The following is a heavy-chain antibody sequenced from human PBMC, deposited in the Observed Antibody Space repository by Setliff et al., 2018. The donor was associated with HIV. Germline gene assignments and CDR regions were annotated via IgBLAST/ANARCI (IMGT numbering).Heavy chain of an antibody. CDR1: GFIFSSYA. D-gene: IGHD2-2*01. CDR2: ISSSSTYT. Sequence: PGGSLRLSCAASGFIFSSYAMHWVRQAPGKGLEWVSYISSSSTYTNYLDSVKGRFTISRDNAKNSLYLQMNSLRAEDTAVYYCASHFGYCSSTSCEGYWGQGALVTVSS. J-gene: IGHJ4*02. V-gene: IGHV3-21*05. CDR3: ASHFGYCSSTSCEGY.